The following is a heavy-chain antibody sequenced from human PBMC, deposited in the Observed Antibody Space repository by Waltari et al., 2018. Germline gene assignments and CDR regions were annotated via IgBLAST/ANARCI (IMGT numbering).Heavy chain of an antibody. CDR2: VYYSGGT. CDR3: ARGLKNSNYFYYMDV. CDR1: GGSISSSSYY. Sequence: QLQLQESGPGLVKPSETLSLTCTVSGGSISSSSYYWGWIRQPPRKGLEWIGSVYYSGGTYYNQTLKIRVTISVDTSKDQFSLKLGSVTAADTAVYYCARGLKNSNYFYYMDVWGKGTTVTISS. D-gene: IGHD4-4*01. J-gene: IGHJ6*03. V-gene: IGHV4-39*01.